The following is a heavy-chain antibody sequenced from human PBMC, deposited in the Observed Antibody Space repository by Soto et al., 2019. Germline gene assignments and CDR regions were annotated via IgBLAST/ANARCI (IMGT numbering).Heavy chain of an antibody. CDR3: ARVHNWNYQSGYYYYGMDV. CDR1: GGSFSGYY. V-gene: IGHV4-34*01. Sequence: SETLSLTCAVYGGSFSGYYCSWIRQPPGKGLEWIGEINHSGSTNYNPSLKSRVTISVDTSKNQFSLKLSSVTAADTAAYYCARVHNWNYQSGYYYYGMDVWGQGTTVTVSS. J-gene: IGHJ6*02. D-gene: IGHD1-7*01. CDR2: INHSGST.